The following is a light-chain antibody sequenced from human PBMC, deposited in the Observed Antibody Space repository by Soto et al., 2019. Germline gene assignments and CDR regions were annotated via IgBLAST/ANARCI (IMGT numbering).Light chain of an antibody. CDR3: SSFTTSTSNV. CDR1: SSDVGAYDY. CDR2: DVS. V-gene: IGLV2-14*03. J-gene: IGLJ1*01. Sequence: QSALTQPASVSGSPGQSITISCTGTSSDVGAYDYVSWYQQHPGEVPKLMIFDVSDRPSGVSNRFSGSKSGNTASRTISGLQADDEADYSCSSFTTSTSNVFGTGTKLTVL.